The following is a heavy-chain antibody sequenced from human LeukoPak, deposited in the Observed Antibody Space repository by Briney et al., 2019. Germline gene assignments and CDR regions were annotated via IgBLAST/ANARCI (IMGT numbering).Heavy chain of an antibody. CDR1: GGSISSYY. J-gene: IGHJ4*02. Sequence: SETLSLTCTVSGGSISSYYWTWIRQPAGKGLEWIGHIYTSGSTYYNPSLKSRVTMSVDTSKNQFSLKLSSVTAADTAIYYCARDAGLTYFDYWGQGTLVTVSS. V-gene: IGHV4-4*07. CDR2: IYTSGST. CDR3: ARDAGLTYFDY. D-gene: IGHD3-22*01.